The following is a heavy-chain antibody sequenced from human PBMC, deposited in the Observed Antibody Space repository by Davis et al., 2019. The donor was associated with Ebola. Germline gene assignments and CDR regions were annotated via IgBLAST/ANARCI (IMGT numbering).Heavy chain of an antibody. CDR1: GFILRNYV. D-gene: IGHD1-26*01. CDR2: FGTSGDT. CDR3: AKDTSNIWFDI. J-gene: IGHJ3*02. Sequence: PGGSLRLSCAASGFILRNYVMSWVRQAPGKGLEWVSTFGTSGDTYYADSVKGRFTISRDNSRNTLYLQMNGLRVEDTAMYYCAKDTSNIWFDIWGQGTMVTVSS. V-gene: IGHV3-23*01.